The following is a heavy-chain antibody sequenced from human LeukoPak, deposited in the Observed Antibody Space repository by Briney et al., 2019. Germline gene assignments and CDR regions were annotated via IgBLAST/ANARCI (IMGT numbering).Heavy chain of an antibody. J-gene: IGHJ3*02. CDR2: IYYSGRT. D-gene: IGHD3-22*01. Sequence: SETLSLTCTVSGGSISSSSYYWGWLRQPPGTGLEWFGSIYYSGRTYSNPPLKSRVTISVDTSKNQFSLKLSSVAAADTAVYCCARAGDPAMIVVVITADAFDIWGQGTMVTVSS. CDR3: ARAGDPAMIVVVITADAFDI. CDR1: GGSISSSSYY. V-gene: IGHV4-39*01.